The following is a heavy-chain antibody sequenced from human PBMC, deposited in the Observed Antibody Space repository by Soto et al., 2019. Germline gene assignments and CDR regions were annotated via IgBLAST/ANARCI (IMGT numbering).Heavy chain of an antibody. D-gene: IGHD3-22*01. CDR1: GGTFRSYS. J-gene: IGHJ6*02. CDR3: ARPAEGGCYSKHHYYYALDV. Sequence: QVQLVQSGAEVKKPGSSVKVSCKASGGTFRSYSISWVRQAPGQGLEWMGGIIPIFDITNYAQKFQGRVTITADESTTTSYMELRSLRSDDTAVYYCARPAEGGCYSKHHYYYALDVWGQGTTVTV. V-gene: IGHV1-69*01. CDR2: IIPIFDIT.